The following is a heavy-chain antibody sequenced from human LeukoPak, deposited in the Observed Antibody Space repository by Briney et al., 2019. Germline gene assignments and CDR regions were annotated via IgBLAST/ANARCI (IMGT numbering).Heavy chain of an antibody. CDR1: RFTFGGYG. Sequence: LTGGSLRLSCVASRFTFGGYGMSWLRQAPGKGLEWVSSISGSGGSTHYADSVKGRFTISRDNSKNALFLQMNSLRAEDTAVYYCAKDRDEGFGELLPVVFDYWGQGTRVTVSS. J-gene: IGHJ4*02. D-gene: IGHD3-10*01. CDR2: ISGSGGST. V-gene: IGHV3-23*01. CDR3: AKDRDEGFGELLPVVFDY.